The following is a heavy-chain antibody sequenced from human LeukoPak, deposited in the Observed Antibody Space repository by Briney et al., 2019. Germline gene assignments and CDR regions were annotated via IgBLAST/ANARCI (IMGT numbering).Heavy chain of an antibody. V-gene: IGHV3-21*06. CDR3: SSARNRDFDY. D-gene: IGHD6-6*01. Sequence: PGGSLRLSCAASGFTFSIYTMHWVRQAPGKGLEWVSPISTSSSYIFYADSVKGRFTISRDNAKNSLYLQMNSLRAEDTAVYYCSSARNRDFDYWGQGTLVTVSS. CDR1: GFTFSIYT. CDR2: ISTSSSYI. J-gene: IGHJ4*02.